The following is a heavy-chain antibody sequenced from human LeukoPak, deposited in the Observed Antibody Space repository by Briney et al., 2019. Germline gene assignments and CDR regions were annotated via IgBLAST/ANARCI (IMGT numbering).Heavy chain of an antibody. CDR1: GFTFDDYA. CDR3: AKDISP. CDR2: ISWNSGSI. V-gene: IGHV3-9*01. J-gene: IGHJ5*02. Sequence: GGSLRLSCAASGFTFDDYAMHWVRQAPGKGLEWVSGISWNSGSIGYADSVKGRFTISGDNAKNSLYLQMNSLRAEDTALYYCAKDISPWGQGTLVTVSS.